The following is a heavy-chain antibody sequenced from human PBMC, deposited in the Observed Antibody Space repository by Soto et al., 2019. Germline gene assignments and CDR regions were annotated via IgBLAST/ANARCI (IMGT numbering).Heavy chain of an antibody. V-gene: IGHV1-18*01. CDR1: GYTFTSYG. CDR3: ARDRYCSGGSCSTSDAFDI. J-gene: IGHJ3*02. Sequence: ASVKVSCKASGYTFTSYGISWVRQAPGQGLEWMGWISAYNGNTNYAQKLQGRVTMTTDTSTSTAYMELRRLRSDDTAVYYCARDRYCSGGSCSTSDAFDIWGQGTMVTVSS. CDR2: ISAYNGNT. D-gene: IGHD2-15*01.